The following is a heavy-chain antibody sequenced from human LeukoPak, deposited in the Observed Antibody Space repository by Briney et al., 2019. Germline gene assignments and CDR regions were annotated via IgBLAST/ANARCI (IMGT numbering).Heavy chain of an antibody. J-gene: IGHJ4*02. Sequence: ASVKVSCKASGYTFTGYYMHWVRQAPGQGLEWMGIINPSGGSTSYAQKFQGRVTMTRDTSTSTVYMELSSLRSEDTAVYYCARGPLRDGYNSGFDYWGQGTLVTVSS. V-gene: IGHV1-46*01. D-gene: IGHD5-12*01. CDR1: GYTFTGYY. CDR2: INPSGGST. CDR3: ARGPLRDGYNSGFDY.